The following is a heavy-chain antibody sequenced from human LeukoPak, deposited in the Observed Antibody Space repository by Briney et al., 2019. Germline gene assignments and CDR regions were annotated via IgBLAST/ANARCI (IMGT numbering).Heavy chain of an antibody. J-gene: IGHJ5*02. V-gene: IGHV1-18*01. Sequence: ASVKVSCKASGYTFTSYGISWVRQAPGQGLEWMGWISAYNGNTNYAQKLQGRVTMTTDTSTSTAYMELCSLRSDDTAVYYCVRDNSIADRGWWFDPWGQGTLVTVSS. CDR2: ISAYNGNT. D-gene: IGHD1-14*01. CDR3: VRDNSIADRGWWFDP. CDR1: GYTFTSYG.